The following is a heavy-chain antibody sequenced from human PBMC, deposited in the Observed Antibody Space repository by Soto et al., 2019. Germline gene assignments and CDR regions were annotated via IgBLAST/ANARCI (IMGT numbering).Heavy chain of an antibody. Sequence: SETLSLTCAVYGGSFSGYYWSWIRQPPGKGLEWIGEINHSGSTNYNPSLKSRVTISVDTSKNQFSLKLSSVTAADTAVYYCARGGFSVDIVVVVAATPPGIGFDYWGQGTLVTVSS. V-gene: IGHV4-34*01. D-gene: IGHD2-15*01. CDR2: INHSGST. J-gene: IGHJ4*02. CDR3: ARGGFSVDIVVVVAATPPGIGFDY. CDR1: GGSFSGYY.